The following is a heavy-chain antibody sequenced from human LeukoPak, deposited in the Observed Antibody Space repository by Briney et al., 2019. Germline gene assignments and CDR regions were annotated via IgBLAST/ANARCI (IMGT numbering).Heavy chain of an antibody. CDR3: ARGVSGYQGYYNMDV. J-gene: IGHJ6*03. Sequence: ASVKVSCKASGGTFSSYAINWVRQAPGQGLEWVGRIIPIFGTANYAQKFQGRVTITTDESTSTAYMELSSLRSEDTAVYYSARGVSGYQGYYNMDVWDKGTTVTVSS. V-gene: IGHV1-69*05. CDR2: IIPIFGTA. CDR1: GGTFSSYA. D-gene: IGHD3-22*01.